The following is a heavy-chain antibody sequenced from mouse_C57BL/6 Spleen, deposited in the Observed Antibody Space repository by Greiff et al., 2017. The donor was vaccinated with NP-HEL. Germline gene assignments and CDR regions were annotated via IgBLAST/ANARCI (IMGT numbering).Heavy chain of an antibody. Sequence: QVQLKQSGAELVRPGASVKLSCKASGYTFTDYYINWVKQRPGQGLEWIARIYPGSGNTYYNEKFKGKATLTAEKSSSTAYMQLSSLTSEDSAVYFCARSWDYDECAYWGQGTLVTVSA. CDR3: ARSWDYDECAY. J-gene: IGHJ3*01. V-gene: IGHV1-76*01. CDR1: GYTFTDYY. D-gene: IGHD2-4*01. CDR2: IYPGSGNT.